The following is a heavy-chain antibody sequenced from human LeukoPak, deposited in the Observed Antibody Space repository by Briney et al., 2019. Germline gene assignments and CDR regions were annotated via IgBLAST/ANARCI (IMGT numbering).Heavy chain of an antibody. CDR1: GGSFSGYY. J-gene: IGHJ6*02. Sequence: SETLSLTCAVYGGSFSGYYWSWIRQPPGKGLEWIGEINHSGSTNYNPSLKSRVTMSVDTSKNQFSLKLSSVTAADTAVYYCARHDPVGYYQHGMDVWGQGTTVTVSS. V-gene: IGHV4-34*01. D-gene: IGHD2-15*01. CDR2: INHSGST. CDR3: ARHDPVGYYQHGMDV.